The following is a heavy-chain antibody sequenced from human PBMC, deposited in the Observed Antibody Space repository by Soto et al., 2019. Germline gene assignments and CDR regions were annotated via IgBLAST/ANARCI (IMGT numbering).Heavy chain of an antibody. V-gene: IGHV1-8*01. D-gene: IGHD3-10*01. J-gene: IGHJ4*02. Sequence: GASVKVSCKASGYTFTSYDINWVRQATGQGLEWMGWMNPNSGNTGYAQKFQGRVTMTRNTSISTAYMELSSLRSEDTAVYYCASGRITMVRGVISHPLSYYFDYWGQGTLVTVSS. CDR1: GYTFTSYD. CDR2: MNPNSGNT. CDR3: ASGRITMVRGVISHPLSYYFDY.